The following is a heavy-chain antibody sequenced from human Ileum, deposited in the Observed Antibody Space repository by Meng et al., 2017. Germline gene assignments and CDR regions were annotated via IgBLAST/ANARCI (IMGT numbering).Heavy chain of an antibody. CDR2: TYYNGSP. Sequence: QVQLQESCSVLVKPSQTLSLTCSVSGGSFSSDNYYWTWIRQTPGKGLEWIGLTYYNGSPFYNPSLRSRVTISVDTSKDQFSLKLTSVTAADTAVYYCARERRHYYGSGSFDYWGQGILVTVSS. V-gene: IGHV4-30-4*01. CDR1: GGSFSSDNYY. J-gene: IGHJ4*02. CDR3: ARERRHYYGSGSFDY. D-gene: IGHD3-10*01.